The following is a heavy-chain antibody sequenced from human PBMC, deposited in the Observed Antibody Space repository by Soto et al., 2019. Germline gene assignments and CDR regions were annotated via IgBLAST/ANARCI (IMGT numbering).Heavy chain of an antibody. J-gene: IGHJ4*02. CDR3: ARRFCVGGTCPGIGLDY. V-gene: IGHV3-13*01. CDR2: FGRVGDT. D-gene: IGHD2-21*01. CDR1: GFRFSSTD. Sequence: EVLLVESGGGLVHPGGSLRLSCIASGFRFSSTDMHWVRQVPGKGLEWVSGFGRVGDTYYSDSVRGRFTVSRENDNNSFHLQMNNLRAGDTAVYYCARRFCVGGTCPGIGLDYWGRGTLVTVSS.